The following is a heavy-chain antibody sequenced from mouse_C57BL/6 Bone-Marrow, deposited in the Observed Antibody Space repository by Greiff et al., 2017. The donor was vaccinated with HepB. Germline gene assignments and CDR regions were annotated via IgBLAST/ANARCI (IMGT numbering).Heavy chain of an antibody. J-gene: IGHJ2*01. CDR1: GYTFTSYW. D-gene: IGHD1-1*01. CDR3: ARYSLPITTVVLDY. CDR2: IYPGSGST. V-gene: IGHV1-55*01. Sequence: QVQLQQSGAELVKPGAPVKMSCKASGYTFTSYWITWVKQRPGQGLEWIGDIYPGSGSTNYNEKFKSKATLTVDTSSSTAYMQLSSLTSEDSAVYYCARYSLPITTVVLDYWGQGTTLTVSS.